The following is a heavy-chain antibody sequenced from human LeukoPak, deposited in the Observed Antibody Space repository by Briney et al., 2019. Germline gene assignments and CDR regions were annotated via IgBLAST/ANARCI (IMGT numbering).Heavy chain of an antibody. CDR3: ARGVDCISSSCFGLLDN. CDR2: KIGSGSST. V-gene: IGHV3-23*01. J-gene: IGHJ4*02. D-gene: IGHD2-2*01. Sequence: GGSLRLSCAASGFTFSSYAMSWVRQAPGKGLEWVSAKIGSGSSTYYADSVKGRFTISRDNSKNTLFLQMNSLRAEDTALYYCARGVDCISSSCFGLLDNWGQGTLVTVSS. CDR1: GFTFSSYA.